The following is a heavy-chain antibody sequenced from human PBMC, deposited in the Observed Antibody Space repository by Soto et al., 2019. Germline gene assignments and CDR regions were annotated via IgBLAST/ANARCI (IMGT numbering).Heavy chain of an antibody. V-gene: IGHV1-24*01. CDR1: GYTLTELS. Sequence: ASVKVSCKVSGYTLTELSMHWVRQAPGKGLEWMGGFDPEDGETIYAQKFQGRVTMTEDTSTDTAYMELSSLRSEDTAVYYCATIQSRPIGNYDDYWGQGTLVTVSS. CDR3: ATIQSRPIGNYDDY. J-gene: IGHJ4*02. D-gene: IGHD2-15*01. CDR2: FDPEDGET.